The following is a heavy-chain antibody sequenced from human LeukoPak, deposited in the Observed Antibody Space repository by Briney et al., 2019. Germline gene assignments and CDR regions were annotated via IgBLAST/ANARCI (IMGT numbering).Heavy chain of an antibody. Sequence: SEPLSLTCAVYGGSFSGYYWSWIRQPPGKGLEWIGEINHSGSTNYNPSLKSRVAISVDTSKNQFSLKLSSVTAADTAVYYCARSVEGYCSGGSCYSYYYYMDVWGKGTTVTVSS. CDR2: INHSGST. CDR1: GGSFSGYY. V-gene: IGHV4-34*01. D-gene: IGHD2-15*01. J-gene: IGHJ6*03. CDR3: ARSVEGYCSGGSCYSYYYYMDV.